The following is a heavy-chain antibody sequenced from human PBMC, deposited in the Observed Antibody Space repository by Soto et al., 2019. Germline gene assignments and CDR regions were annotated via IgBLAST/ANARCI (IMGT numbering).Heavy chain of an antibody. CDR3: ARDQRDGDYDYYSGMHX. CDR1: GFTFSSYS. J-gene: IGHJ6*02. Sequence: RRLSCAASGFTFSSYSMNCVRQAPGKGLGWVSSISSSSSYIYYADSVKVRFTISRDNAKNSLYLQMNSLRAEDTAVYYCARDQRDGDYDYYSGMHXWGQGTTVTAS. D-gene: IGHD4-17*01. CDR2: ISSSSSYI. V-gene: IGHV3-21*01.